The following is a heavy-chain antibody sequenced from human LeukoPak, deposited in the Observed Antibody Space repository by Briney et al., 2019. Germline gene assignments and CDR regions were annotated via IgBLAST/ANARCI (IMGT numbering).Heavy chain of an antibody. CDR2: INAGNGNT. CDR3: ARPQGSGSFTYFDY. CDR1: GYDFTSYA. V-gene: IGHV1-3*01. Sequence: ASVKVSCKASGYDFTSYAMHWVRRAPGQRLEWMGWINAGNGNTKYSQKFQDRVTVTRDTSTSTAYMELSSLRSEDTAVYYCARPQGSGSFTYFDYWGQGTLVTVSS. J-gene: IGHJ4*02. D-gene: IGHD1-26*01.